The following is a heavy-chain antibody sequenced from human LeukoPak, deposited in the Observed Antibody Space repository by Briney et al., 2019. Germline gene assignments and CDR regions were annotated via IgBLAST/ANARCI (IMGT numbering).Heavy chain of an antibody. D-gene: IGHD2-2*01. Sequence: PSETLSLTCAVSGDSISSGTYSWTWIPHPPGKGLEWIGFISHSGGTYYNPSLKSRVTMSVDRSENQFSLKLSSVTAADTAVYYCARGLIVPSTIFDYWGQGALVTVSS. V-gene: IGHV4-30-2*01. CDR2: ISHSGGT. CDR3: ARGLIVPSTIFDY. J-gene: IGHJ4*02. CDR1: GDSISSGTYS.